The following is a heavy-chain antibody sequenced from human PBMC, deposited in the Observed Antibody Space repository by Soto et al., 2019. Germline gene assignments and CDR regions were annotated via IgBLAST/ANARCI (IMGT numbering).Heavy chain of an antibody. Sequence: GESLKISCKGSGYSFTSYWISWVRQMPGKGLEWMGRIDPSDSYTNYSPSFQGHVTISADKSISTAYLQWSSLKASDTAMYYCARNRRADYYYYGMDVWGQGTTVTVCS. CDR3: ARNRRADYYYYGMDV. CDR1: GYSFTSYW. J-gene: IGHJ6*02. V-gene: IGHV5-10-1*01. CDR2: IDPSDSYT. D-gene: IGHD1-1*01.